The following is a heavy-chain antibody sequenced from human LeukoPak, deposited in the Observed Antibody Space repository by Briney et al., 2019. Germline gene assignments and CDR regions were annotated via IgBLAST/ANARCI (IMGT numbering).Heavy chain of an antibody. CDR3: AKTAYSSSWYRDLDLDY. CDR1: GFTFSSYG. CDR2: IWYDGSNK. V-gene: IGHV3-30*02. D-gene: IGHD6-13*01. Sequence: SGGSLRLSCAASGFTFSSYGMHWVRQAPGKGLEWVAVIWYDGSNKYYADSVKGRFTISRDNSKNTLYLQMNSLRAEDTAVYYCAKTAYSSSWYRDLDLDYWGQGTLVTVSS. J-gene: IGHJ4*02.